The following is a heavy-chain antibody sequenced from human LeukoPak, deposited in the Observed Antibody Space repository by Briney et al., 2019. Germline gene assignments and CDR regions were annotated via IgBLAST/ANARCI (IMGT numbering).Heavy chain of an antibody. J-gene: IGHJ3*02. CDR2: ISAYNGNT. D-gene: IGHD6-13*01. Sequence: GASVKVSCKASGYTFTSYGISWVRQAPGQWLEWMGWISAYNGNTNYAQKLQGRVTMTTDTSTSTAYMELRSLRSDDTAVYYCASPSSSWYAFDIWGQGTMVTVSS. CDR1: GYTFTSYG. CDR3: ASPSSSWYAFDI. V-gene: IGHV1-18*01.